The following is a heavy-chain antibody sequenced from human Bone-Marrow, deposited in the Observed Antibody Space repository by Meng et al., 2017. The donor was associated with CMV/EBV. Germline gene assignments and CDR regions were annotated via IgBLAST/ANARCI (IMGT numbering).Heavy chain of an antibody. CDR1: GFTFSSYG. V-gene: IGHV3-30*02. CDR3: AKDTTVESYYDFWSGYWGMGYGMDV. J-gene: IGHJ6*01. CDR2: IRYDGSNK. D-gene: IGHD3-3*01. Sequence: GESLKISCAASGFTFSSYGMHWVRQAPGKGLEWVAFIRYDGSNKYYADSVKGRFTISRDNSKNTLYLQMNSLRAEDTAVYYCAKDTTVESYYDFWSGYWGMGYGMDVWGQGTTVTVYS.